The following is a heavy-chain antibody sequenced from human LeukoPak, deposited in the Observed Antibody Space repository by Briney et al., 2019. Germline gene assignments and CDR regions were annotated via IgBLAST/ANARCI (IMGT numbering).Heavy chain of an antibody. CDR2: ISSSGSAI. V-gene: IGHV3-48*02. J-gene: IGHJ4*02. CDR3: ARVRGSNIGHYFDY. D-gene: IGHD1-26*01. CDR1: GFTFSSYS. Sequence: PGGSLRLSCAASGFTFSSYSINWVRRAPGKGLEWVSFISSSGSAIYYADSVKGRFTISRDNAKNSLYLQMNSLRDEDTAVYYCARVRGSNIGHYFDYWGQGTLVTVSS.